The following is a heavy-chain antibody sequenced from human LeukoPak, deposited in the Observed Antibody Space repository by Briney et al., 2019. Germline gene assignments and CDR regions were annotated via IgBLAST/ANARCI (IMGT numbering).Heavy chain of an antibody. V-gene: IGHV3-23*01. CDR1: GFIIGNEA. CDR2: FGRKDGIR. CDR3: AKVRDYNSGMGRLDP. D-gene: IGHD3-10*01. Sequence: GGSLTLSCAASGFIIGNEAISCVRQPPGKGLEWVSGFGRKDGIRYYADSVKGRFTISRDNSKNTLYLQMKSLRVEDTAVYFCAKVRDYNSGMGRLDPWGQGTLVTVSS. J-gene: IGHJ5*02.